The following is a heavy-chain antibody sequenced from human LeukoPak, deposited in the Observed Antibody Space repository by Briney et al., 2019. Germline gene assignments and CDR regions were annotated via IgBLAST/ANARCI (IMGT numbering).Heavy chain of an antibody. V-gene: IGHV4-59*08. J-gene: IGHJ3*02. CDR1: GGSISSYY. CDR2: IYYSGST. Sequence: SETLSLTCTVSGGSISSYYWSWIRQPPGKGLEWIGYIYYSGSTNYNPSLKSRVTISVDTSKNQFSLKLSSVTAADTAVYYCARFNYYYDSSGYPRWAFDIWGQGTMVTVSS. D-gene: IGHD3-22*01. CDR3: ARFNYYYDSSGYPRWAFDI.